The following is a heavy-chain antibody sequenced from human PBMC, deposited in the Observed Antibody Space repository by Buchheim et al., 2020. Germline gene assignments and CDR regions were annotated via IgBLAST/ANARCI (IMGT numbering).Heavy chain of an antibody. CDR1: GFTFSSYA. J-gene: IGHJ6*02. CDR3: ARDLQSAYDFWSGYREEHYGMDV. D-gene: IGHD3-3*01. CDR2: ISYDGSNK. V-gene: IGHV3-30-3*01. Sequence: QVQLVESGGGVVQPGRSLRLSCAASGFTFSSYAMHWVRQAPGKGLEWVAVISYDGSNKYYADSVKGRFTISRDNSKNTLYLQMNSLRAEDTAVYYCARDLQSAYDFWSGYREEHYGMDVWGQGTT.